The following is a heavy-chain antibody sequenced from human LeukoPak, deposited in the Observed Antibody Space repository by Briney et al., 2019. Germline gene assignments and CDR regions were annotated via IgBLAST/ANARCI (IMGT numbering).Heavy chain of an antibody. CDR3: AREAHSGGGSDYDN. CDR2: ISSSSSYR. CDR1: GFTFSSYS. D-gene: IGHD2-15*01. Sequence: GGSLRLSCAASGFTFSSYSMNWVRQAPGKGLEWVSSISSSSSYRYYADSVKGRFTISRDNAKNSLYLQMNSLRAEDTAVYYCAREAHSGGGSDYDNWGQGTLVTVSS. V-gene: IGHV3-21*01. J-gene: IGHJ4*02.